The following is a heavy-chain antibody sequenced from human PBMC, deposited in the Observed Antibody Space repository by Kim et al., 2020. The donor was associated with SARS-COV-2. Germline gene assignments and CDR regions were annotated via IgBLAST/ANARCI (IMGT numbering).Heavy chain of an antibody. CDR1: GGSISSGSYY. D-gene: IGHD3-10*01. CDR2: IYTSGST. V-gene: IGHV4-61*02. J-gene: IGHJ3*02. Sequence: SETLSLTCTVSGGSISSGSYYWSWIRQPAGKGLEWIGRIYTSGSTNYNPSLKSRVTISVDTSKNQFSLKLSSVTAADTAVYYCARGPLWFRGAFDIWGHGTMVTVSS. CDR3: ARGPLWFRGAFDI.